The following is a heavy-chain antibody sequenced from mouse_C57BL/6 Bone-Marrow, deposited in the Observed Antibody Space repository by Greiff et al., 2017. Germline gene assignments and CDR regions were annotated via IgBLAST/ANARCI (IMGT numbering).Heavy chain of an antibody. CDR1: GFNINDYY. J-gene: IGHJ3*01. CDR3: ARDGNYSWFAY. CDR2: IDPEDGET. V-gene: IGHV14-2*01. Sequence: VQLQQPGAELVKPGASVKLSCTASGFNINDYYMHWVKQRAEQGLAWIGRIDPEDGETKYAPKFQGKATLTADTSSNTAYMQLSSLTSEDSAVYSSARDGNYSWFAYWGQGTLVTVSA. D-gene: IGHD2-1*01.